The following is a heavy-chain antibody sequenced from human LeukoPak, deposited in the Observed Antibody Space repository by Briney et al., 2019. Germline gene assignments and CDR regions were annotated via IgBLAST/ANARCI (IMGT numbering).Heavy chain of an antibody. J-gene: IGHJ4*02. V-gene: IGHV4-34*01. CDR2: INHSGST. D-gene: IGHD6-6*01. CDR3: ARGRIAARRRPFDY. CDR1: GGSFSGYY. Sequence: SETLSLTCAVYGGSFSGYYWSWIRQPPGKGLEWIGEINHSGSTNYNPSLKSRVTISVDTSKNQFSLKLSSVTAADTAVYYCARGRIAARRRPFDYWGQGTLVTVSS.